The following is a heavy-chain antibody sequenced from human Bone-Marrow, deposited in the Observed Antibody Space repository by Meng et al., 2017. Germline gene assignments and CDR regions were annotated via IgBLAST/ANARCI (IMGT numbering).Heavy chain of an antibody. Sequence: SETLSLTCTVSGGSVSSGSYYWSWIRQPPGKGLEWIGYIYYSGSTNYNPSLKSRVTISVDTSKNQFSLKLSSVTAADTAVYYCARTVGSGWYYFGFSFDYWGQGTLVTVSS. V-gene: IGHV4-61*01. J-gene: IGHJ4*02. CDR3: ARTVGSGWYYFGFSFDY. D-gene: IGHD6-19*01. CDR2: IYYSGST. CDR1: GGSVSSGSYY.